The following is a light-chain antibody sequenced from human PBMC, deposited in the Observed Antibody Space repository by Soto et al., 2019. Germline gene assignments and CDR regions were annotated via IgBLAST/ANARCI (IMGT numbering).Light chain of an antibody. Sequence: EIVLTQSPATLSVSPGERATLSCRASQSVSNNYLAWYQQKPGQAPRLLIYGASTRATGIPDRFSGGGSGTDFTLTISRLEPEDFAVYYCHQYGSSPQTFGQGTKVDIK. CDR1: QSVSNNY. CDR2: GAS. V-gene: IGKV3-20*01. CDR3: HQYGSSPQT. J-gene: IGKJ1*01.